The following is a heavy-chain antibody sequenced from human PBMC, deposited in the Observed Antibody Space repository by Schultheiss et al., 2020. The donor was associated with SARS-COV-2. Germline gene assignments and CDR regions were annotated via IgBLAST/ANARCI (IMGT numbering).Heavy chain of an antibody. J-gene: IGHJ6*03. CDR1: GYSFTSYW. V-gene: IGHV5-51*01. CDR3: ASGTTGYYYYYYMDV. Sequence: KVSCKGSGYSFTSYWIGWVRQMPGKGLEWMGIIYPGDSDTRYSPSFQGQVTISADKSISTAYLQWSSLKASDTAMYYCASGTTGYYYYYYMDVLGKGATVPVSS. D-gene: IGHD1-1*01. CDR2: IYPGDSDT.